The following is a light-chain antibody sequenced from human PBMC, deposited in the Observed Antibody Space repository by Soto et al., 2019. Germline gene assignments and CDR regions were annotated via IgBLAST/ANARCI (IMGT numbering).Light chain of an antibody. Sequence: EIVLTQSPATLSLSPGERGTLSCRASQSVSSYLAWYQQKPGQAPRLLIYDASNRATGIPARFSGSGSWTDFTLTISSLEPEDSAVYYCPQRSHWPLTFGLGTKVHIK. J-gene: IGKJ3*01. CDR2: DAS. CDR1: QSVSSY. CDR3: PQRSHWPLT. V-gene: IGKV3-11*01.